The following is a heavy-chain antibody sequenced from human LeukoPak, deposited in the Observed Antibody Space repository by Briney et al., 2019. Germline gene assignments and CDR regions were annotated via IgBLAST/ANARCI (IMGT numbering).Heavy chain of an antibody. CDR2: IYYSGST. D-gene: IGHD5-24*01. CDR3: ARDPGDGYNYWYFDY. CDR1: GGSTSSYY. Sequence: SETLSLTCTVSGGSTSSYYWSWIRQPPGKGLEWIGYIYYSGSTNYNPSLKSRVTISVDTSKNQFSLKLSSVTAADTAVYYCARDPGDGYNYWYFDYWGQGTLVTVSS. J-gene: IGHJ4*02. V-gene: IGHV4-59*01.